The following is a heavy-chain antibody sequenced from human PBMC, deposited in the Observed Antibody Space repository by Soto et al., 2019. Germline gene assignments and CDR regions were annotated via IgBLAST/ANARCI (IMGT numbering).Heavy chain of an antibody. CDR1: GFTFANYG. V-gene: IGHV3-33*01. Sequence: QVQLVESGGGVVQPGRSLRLSCAASGFTFANYGMHWVRQAPGKGLEWVAVIRYDGTNEYYADSVKGRFTISRDNSKGTLYLQMNSLRAEDTAVYYCARDLIGRYCSATSCYGLNSWGQGTLVTVSS. CDR3: ARDLIGRYCSATSCYGLNS. CDR2: IRYDGTNE. D-gene: IGHD2-2*01. J-gene: IGHJ4*02.